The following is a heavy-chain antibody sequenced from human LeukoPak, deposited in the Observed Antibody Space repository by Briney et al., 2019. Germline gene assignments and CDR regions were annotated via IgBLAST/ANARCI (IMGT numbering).Heavy chain of an antibody. D-gene: IGHD4-11*01. Sequence: SETLSLTCTVSGASISSYYWSWIRQPAGKGLEWIGRIYSSGNTNYNPSLKSRVTMSVDTSKNQFSLKVSSVTAADTAVYYCARHTPGNSNYHLSSFDPWGQGTLVTVSS. CDR3: ARHTPGNSNYHLSSFDP. V-gene: IGHV4-4*07. J-gene: IGHJ5*02. CDR2: IYSSGNT. CDR1: GASISSYY.